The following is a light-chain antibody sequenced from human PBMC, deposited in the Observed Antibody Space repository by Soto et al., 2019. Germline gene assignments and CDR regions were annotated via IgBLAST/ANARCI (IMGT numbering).Light chain of an antibody. CDR3: CSYAGSYSWV. V-gene: IGLV2-11*01. Sequence: QSALTQPRSLSGSPGQSVTISCAGTSSDVGIYNYVSWYQQHPGKAPKLMIYDVFKRPSGIPDRFSGSKSGNTASLTISGLQAEDEADYYCCSYAGSYSWVFGGGTKVTVL. CDR1: SSDVGIYNY. CDR2: DVF. J-gene: IGLJ3*02.